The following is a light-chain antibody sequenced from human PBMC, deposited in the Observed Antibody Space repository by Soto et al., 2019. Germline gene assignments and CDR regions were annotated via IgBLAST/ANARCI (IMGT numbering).Light chain of an antibody. J-gene: IGKJ5*01. CDR3: MQVLQLPVT. Sequence: ISLTPQSLAVTPGERASSSRRTSHTLVHSDGIAYFSWFKQRPGRSPRRLIYKVSNRDSGVPARFSGSGSGTDFALNISRVEAEDVGVYCCMQVLQLPVTFGEGTSLENK. CDR2: KVS. V-gene: IGKV2-30*02. CDR1: HTLVHSDGIAY.